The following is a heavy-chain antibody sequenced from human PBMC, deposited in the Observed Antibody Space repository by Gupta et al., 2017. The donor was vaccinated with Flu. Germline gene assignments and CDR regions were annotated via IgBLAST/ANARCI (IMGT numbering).Heavy chain of an antibody. CDR1: GGSISSGGYY. CDR3: ARAPGRNLPPLAYGMDV. D-gene: IGHD3-10*01. V-gene: IGHV4-31*03. J-gene: IGHJ6*02. CDR2: IYYSGST. Sequence: QVQLQESGPGLVKPSQTLSLTCTVSGGSISSGGYYWSWIRQHPGKGLEWIGYIYYSGSTYYNPSLKSRVTISVDTSKNQFSLKLSAVTAADTAVYYCARAPGRNLPPLAYGMDVWGQGTTVTVSS.